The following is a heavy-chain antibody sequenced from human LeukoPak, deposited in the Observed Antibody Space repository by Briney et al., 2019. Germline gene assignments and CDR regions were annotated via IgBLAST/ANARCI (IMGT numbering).Heavy chain of an antibody. CDR1: GFTFSSYA. CDR2: ISYDGSNK. Sequence: PGRSLRLSCAASGFTFSSYAMHWVRQAPGKGLEWVAVISYDGSNKYYADSVKGRFTISRDNSKNTLYLQMNSLRAEDTAVYYCARDPLVLRYFDWPRNGGFDYWGQGTLVTVSS. J-gene: IGHJ4*02. V-gene: IGHV3-30*04. D-gene: IGHD3-9*01. CDR3: ARDPLVLRYFDWPRNGGFDY.